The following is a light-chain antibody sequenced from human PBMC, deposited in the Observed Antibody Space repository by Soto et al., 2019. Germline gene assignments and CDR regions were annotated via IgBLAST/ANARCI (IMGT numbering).Light chain of an antibody. Sequence: DIQMTQSPSSLSASLGDRVTITCRARQGIGKYLAWYQLQPGKVPKLLIYAASTLQSVVPSRFSGSGSGPDFTLAISSLQPEDVATYFYENYKSAPRTFGQGTKVQI. CDR3: ENYKSAPRT. V-gene: IGKV1-27*01. CDR1: QGIGKY. CDR2: AAS. J-gene: IGKJ1*01.